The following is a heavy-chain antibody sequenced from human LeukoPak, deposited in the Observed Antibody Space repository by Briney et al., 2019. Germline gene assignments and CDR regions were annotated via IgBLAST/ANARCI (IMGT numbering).Heavy chain of an antibody. Sequence: PSETLSLTCTISGGSISSSSYYWGWIRQPPGKGLEWIGSIYYSGSTYYNPSLKSRVTISVDTSKNQFSLKLSSVTAADTAVYYCARKTYSSSYENDAFDIWGRGTMVTVFS. CDR2: IYYSGST. D-gene: IGHD6-13*01. CDR1: GGSISSSSYY. J-gene: IGHJ3*02. V-gene: IGHV4-39*01. CDR3: ARKTYSSSYENDAFDI.